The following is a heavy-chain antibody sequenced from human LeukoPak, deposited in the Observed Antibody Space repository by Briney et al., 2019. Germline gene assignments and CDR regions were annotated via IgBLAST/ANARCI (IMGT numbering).Heavy chain of an antibody. V-gene: IGHV4-30-2*01. CDR1: GGSISSGGYY. CDR3: TRDVPRSSGYPDN. Sequence: TLSLTCTVSGGSISSGGYYWSWIRQPPGKGLEWIGYIYYSGSTYFNPSLKSRVTISVDRSKNQFSLKLSSVTAADTAVYYCTRDVPRSSGYPDNWGQGTLVTVSS. D-gene: IGHD3-22*01. J-gene: IGHJ4*02. CDR2: IYYSGST.